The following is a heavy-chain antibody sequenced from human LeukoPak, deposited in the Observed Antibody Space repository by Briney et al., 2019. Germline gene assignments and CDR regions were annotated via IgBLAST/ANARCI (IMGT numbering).Heavy chain of an antibody. CDR2: IYYSGST. CDR3: ARGNWGSYFDY. J-gene: IGHJ4*02. Sequence: SQTLSLTRTVSGGSISSGGYYWSWIRQHPGKGLEWIGYIYYSGSTYYNPSLKSRVTISVDTSKNQFSLKLSSVTAVDTAVYYCARGNWGSYFDYWGQGTLVTVSS. V-gene: IGHV4-31*03. CDR1: GGSISSGGYY. D-gene: IGHD7-27*01.